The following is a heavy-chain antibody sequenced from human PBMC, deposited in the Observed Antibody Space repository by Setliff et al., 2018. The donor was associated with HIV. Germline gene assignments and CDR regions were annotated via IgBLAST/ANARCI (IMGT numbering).Heavy chain of an antibody. CDR2: VYYSGTT. D-gene: IGHD2-2*01. J-gene: IGHJ4*02. CDR3: ARRRFVVVPTAPEADY. V-gene: IGHV4-39*01. Sequence: SETLSLTCTVSGGSISSSGPGYYWGWVRQPPGGGLEWIGSVYYSGTTYYNPSLKRRVTISVDTSKNQFSLRLTSVTAADTAVYYCARRRFVVVPTAPEADYWGQGTQVTVSS. CDR1: GGSISSSGPGYY.